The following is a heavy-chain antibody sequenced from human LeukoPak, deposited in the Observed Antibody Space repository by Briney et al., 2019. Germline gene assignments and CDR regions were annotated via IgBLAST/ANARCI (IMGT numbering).Heavy chain of an antibody. J-gene: IGHJ4*02. CDR2: INHSGST. CDR3: ARSKASTYFDY. CDR1: GGSFSGYY. V-gene: IGHV4-34*01. Sequence: PSETLSLTCAVYGGSFSGYYWSWIRQPPGKGLEWIGEINHSGSTNYNPSLKSRVTISVDRSKNQFSLKLSSVTAADTAVYYCARSKASTYFDYWGQGTLVTVSS.